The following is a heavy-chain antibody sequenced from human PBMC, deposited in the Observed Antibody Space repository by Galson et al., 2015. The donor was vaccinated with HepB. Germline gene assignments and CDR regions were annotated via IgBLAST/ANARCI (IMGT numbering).Heavy chain of an antibody. CDR1: GFTVSSNY. V-gene: IGHV3-53*01. D-gene: IGHD3-22*01. J-gene: IGHJ3*02. Sequence: SLRLSCAASGFTVSSNYMSWVRQAPGKGLEWVSVIYSGGSTYYADSVKGRFTISRDNSKNTLYLQMNSLRAEDTAVYYCATDLTMIVKDAFDIWGQGTMVTVSS. CDR3: ATDLTMIVKDAFDI. CDR2: IYSGGST.